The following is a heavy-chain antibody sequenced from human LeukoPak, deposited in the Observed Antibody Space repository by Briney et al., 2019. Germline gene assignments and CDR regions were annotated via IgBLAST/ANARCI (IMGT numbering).Heavy chain of an antibody. V-gene: IGHV3-15*01. J-gene: IGHJ4*02. CDR2: IKSKTDGGTT. Sequence: GGSLRLSCAASGITFSNAWMSWVRQAPGKGLEWVGRIKSKTDGGTTDYAAPVKGRFTISRDDSKNTLYLQMNSLKTEDTAVYYCTAALWFGELYDYWGQGTLVTVSS. D-gene: IGHD3-10*01. CDR3: TAALWFGELYDY. CDR1: GITFSNAW.